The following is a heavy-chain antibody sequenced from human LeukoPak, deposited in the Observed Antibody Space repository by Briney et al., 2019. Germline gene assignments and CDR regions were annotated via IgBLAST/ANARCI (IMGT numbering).Heavy chain of an antibody. D-gene: IGHD6-6*01. Sequence: GGSLRLSCAASRFTFSSYGMHWVRQAPGKGLEWVAYIQYDGSNEQYADSVKGRFSISRDSSKNILYLQMNSLRAEDTAVYYCASLFLCYGCSSSSASVNIWGQGTMVTVSS. CDR3: ASLFLCYGCSSSSASVNI. CDR2: IQYDGSNE. CDR1: RFTFSSYG. J-gene: IGHJ3*02. V-gene: IGHV3-30*02.